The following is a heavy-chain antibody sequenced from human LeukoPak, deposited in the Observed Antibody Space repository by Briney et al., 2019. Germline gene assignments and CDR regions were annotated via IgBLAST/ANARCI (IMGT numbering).Heavy chain of an antibody. J-gene: IGHJ4*02. V-gene: IGHV3-23*01. CDR2: IGNSSGST. CDR1: GFTFSSYV. Sequence: GGSLRLSCAASGFTFSSYVMSWVRQAPGKGLEWVSSIGNSSGSTYYADSVKGRFTISRDNSKNTLYLQMNSLGAEDTAVYYCAKEGFDSWGQGTLVTVSS. CDR3: AKEGFDS.